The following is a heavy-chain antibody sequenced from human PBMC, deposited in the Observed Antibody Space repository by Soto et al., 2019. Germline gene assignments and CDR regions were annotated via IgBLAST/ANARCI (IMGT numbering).Heavy chain of an antibody. CDR1: GGTFSSYA. CDR2: IIPIFGTA. D-gene: IGHD3-3*01. CDR3: ARVPSVLRFLEWLSHHTPYYYYGMDV. Sequence: GASVKVSCKASGGTFSSYAISWVRQAPGQGLEWMGGIIPIFGTANYAQKFQGRVTITADESTSTAYMELSSLRSEDTAVHYCARVPSVLRFLEWLSHHTPYYYYGMDVWGQGTTVTVSS. J-gene: IGHJ6*02. V-gene: IGHV1-69*13.